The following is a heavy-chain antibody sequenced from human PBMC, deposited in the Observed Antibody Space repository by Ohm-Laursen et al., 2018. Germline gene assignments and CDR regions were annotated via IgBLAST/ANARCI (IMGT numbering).Heavy chain of an antibody. D-gene: IGHD5-18*01. CDR2: IHYTGNT. CDR3: ASGHSYGYDYYYYGVDV. V-gene: IGHV4-59*07. Sequence: SDTLSLTCTVSGDSISTYFWSWIRQPPGRGLEWIGYIHYTGNTYYNPSLKSRVTMSVDTSKNQFSLKLSSVTAADTAVYYCASGHSYGYDYYYYGVDVWGQGTTVTVSS. CDR1: GDSISTYF. J-gene: IGHJ6*02.